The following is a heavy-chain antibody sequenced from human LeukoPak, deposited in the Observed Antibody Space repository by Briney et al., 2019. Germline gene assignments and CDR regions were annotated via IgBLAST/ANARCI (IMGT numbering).Heavy chain of an antibody. CDR1: GYTFTSYD. CDR2: MNPNSGNT. D-gene: IGHD3-10*01. Sequence: ASVKVSCKASGYTFTSYDINWVRQVTGQGLEWMGWMNPNSGNTGYAQKFQGRVTMTRNTSISTAYMELRSLRSEDTAVYYCARGPSRDYGSGSSWFDPWGQGTLVTVSS. V-gene: IGHV1-8*01. CDR3: ARGPSRDYGSGSSWFDP. J-gene: IGHJ5*02.